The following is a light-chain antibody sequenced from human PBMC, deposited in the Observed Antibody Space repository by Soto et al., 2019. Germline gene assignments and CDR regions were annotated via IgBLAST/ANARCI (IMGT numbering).Light chain of an antibody. CDR2: AAS. J-gene: IGKJ4*01. V-gene: IGKV1-27*01. CDR3: QKFNAVPT. CDR1: QAISNY. Sequence: DIQMTQSPSSLSASVGDRVTITCRASQAISNYLAWYHQKPGKVPTLLIYAASTLQSGVPSRFSGSGSGTDFTLTISSLQPEDAATYYCQKFNAVPTFGGGTKVEI.